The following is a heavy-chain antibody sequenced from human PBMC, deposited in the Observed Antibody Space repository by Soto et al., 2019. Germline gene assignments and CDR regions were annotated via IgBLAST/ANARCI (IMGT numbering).Heavy chain of an antibody. CDR2: ISTSGTT. CDR1: GASISSYF. D-gene: IGHD6-19*01. J-gene: IGHJ5*02. V-gene: IGHV4-4*07. Sequence: QVQLQESGPGLVEPSETLSLTCTVSGASISSYFWTWIRQPAGKGLDWIGRISTSGTTNYNPSLKSRVTMSVDTSKNHFSLNLSSVTAADTAVYYCAREAGPDMWFDPWGQGTLVTVSS. CDR3: AREAGPDMWFDP.